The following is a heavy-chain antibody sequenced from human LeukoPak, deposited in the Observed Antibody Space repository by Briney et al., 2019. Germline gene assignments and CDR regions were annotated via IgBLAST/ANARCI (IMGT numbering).Heavy chain of an antibody. CDR3: ARDGSLPDY. J-gene: IGHJ4*02. CDR2: INSDGSST. CDR1: EFTFSNHW. V-gene: IGHV3-74*01. Sequence: PGGSLRLSCAASEFTFSNHWMHWVRHAPGEGLVWVSYINSDGSSTSYADYVKGRFTISRDNARNTLYLQMNSLRVEDTAVYYCARDGSLPDYWGQGTLVTVSS.